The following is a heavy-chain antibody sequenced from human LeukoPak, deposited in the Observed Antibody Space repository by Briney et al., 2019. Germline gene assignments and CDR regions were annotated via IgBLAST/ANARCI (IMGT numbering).Heavy chain of an antibody. D-gene: IGHD2-21*02. CDR1: GFTFSSYA. Sequence: PGRSLRLSCAASGFTFSSYAMHWVRQAPGKGLEWVAVISYDGSNKYYADSVKGRFTISRDNSKNTLYLQMTSLRAEDTAVYYCAKGRVTTDYWGQGTLVTVSS. V-gene: IGHV3-30-3*01. CDR2: ISYDGSNK. J-gene: IGHJ4*02. CDR3: AKGRVTTDY.